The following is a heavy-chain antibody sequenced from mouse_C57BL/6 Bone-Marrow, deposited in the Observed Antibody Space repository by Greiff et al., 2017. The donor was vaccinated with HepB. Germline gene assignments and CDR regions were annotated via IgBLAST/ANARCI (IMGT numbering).Heavy chain of an antibody. CDR3: VIYDYGRSYARDY. Sequence: DVQLQESGAELVRPGASVKLSCTASGFNIKDAYMHWVKQRPEPGLEWIGWIDPENGDTEYASKFQGKATITADTSSNTAYLQLSSLTSEDTAVYYCVIYDYGRSYARDYWGQGTSVTVSS. V-gene: IGHV14-4*01. J-gene: IGHJ4*01. D-gene: IGHD1-1*01. CDR1: GFNIKDAY. CDR2: IDPENGDT.